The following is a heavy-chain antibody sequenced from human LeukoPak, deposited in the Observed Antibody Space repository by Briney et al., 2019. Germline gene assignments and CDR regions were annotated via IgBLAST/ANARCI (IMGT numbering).Heavy chain of an antibody. D-gene: IGHD3-10*01. V-gene: IGHV3-23*01. CDR3: APDLWFGEGVDY. J-gene: IGHJ4*02. CDR2: ISGSGGST. Sequence: GGSVRLPCGVSGFTHSSYAMSWLRQPPRKGGEWVSAISGSGGSTYYANCVKGRFTISRDNSKNTLYLQMNSLRAEDTAVYYCAPDLWFGEGVDYWGQGTLVTVSS. CDR1: GFTHSSYA.